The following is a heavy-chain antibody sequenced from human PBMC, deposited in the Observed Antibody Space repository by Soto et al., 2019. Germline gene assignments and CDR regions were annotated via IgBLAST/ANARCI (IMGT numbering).Heavy chain of an antibody. D-gene: IGHD3-3*01. V-gene: IGHV3-7*01. J-gene: IGHJ4*02. Sequence: GGSLRLSCAASGFTFSSYWMSWVRQAPGKGLEWVANIKQDGSEKYYVDSVKGRFTISRDNAKNSLYLQMNSLGAEDTAVYYCARGPPSGYYTPPGYFDYWGQGTLVTVSS. CDR2: IKQDGSEK. CDR1: GFTFSSYW. CDR3: ARGPPSGYYTPPGYFDY.